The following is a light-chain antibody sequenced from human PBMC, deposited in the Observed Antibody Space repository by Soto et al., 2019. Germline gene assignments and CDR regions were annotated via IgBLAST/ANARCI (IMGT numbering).Light chain of an antibody. CDR1: QSVSSY. Sequence: EIVLTQSPATLSLSPGERATLSCRATQSVSSYLAWYQHKPGQAPRLRIYDASNRATGIAARFSGSESGTDFTLTIRSLEPEDCAVYYCQQRSTWPLTLGGGTKGEIK. J-gene: IGKJ4*01. CDR2: DAS. V-gene: IGKV3-11*01. CDR3: QQRSTWPLT.